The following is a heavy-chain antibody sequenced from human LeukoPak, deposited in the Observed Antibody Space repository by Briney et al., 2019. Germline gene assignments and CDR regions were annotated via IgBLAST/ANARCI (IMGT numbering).Heavy chain of an antibody. D-gene: IGHD3-9*01. J-gene: IGHJ3*02. CDR2: ISSNGGST. CDR1: GFTFSSYA. V-gene: IGHV3-64*01. Sequence: TGGSLRLSCAASGFTFSSYAMHWVRQAPGKGLEYVSAISSNGGSTYYANSVKGRFTISRDNSKNTLYLQMGSLRAEDMAGYYCARAGYSDAFDIWGQGTMVTVSS. CDR3: ARAGYSDAFDI.